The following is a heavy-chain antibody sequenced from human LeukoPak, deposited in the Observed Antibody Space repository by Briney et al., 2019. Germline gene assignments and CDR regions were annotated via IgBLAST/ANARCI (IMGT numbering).Heavy chain of an antibody. J-gene: IGHJ4*02. Sequence: ASVKVSCKASGYTFTSYGISWVRQAPGQGLEWMGWISTYNGNTNYAQKLQGRVTMTTDTSTTTAYMELRSLTSVDTAVYYCARDPTTQTFDYWGQGTLVTVSS. D-gene: IGHD4-11*01. CDR3: ARDPTTQTFDY. CDR1: GYTFTSYG. V-gene: IGHV1-18*01. CDR2: ISTYNGNT.